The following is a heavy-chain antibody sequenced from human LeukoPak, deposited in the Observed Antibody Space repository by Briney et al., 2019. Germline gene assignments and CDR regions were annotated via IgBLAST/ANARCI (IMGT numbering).Heavy chain of an antibody. V-gene: IGHV3-74*01. J-gene: IGHJ4*02. CDR1: GFTFSSYW. Sequence: QPGGSLRLSCAASGFTFSSYWMHWVRQAPGKGLVWVSRINSDGSSTSYADSVKGRFTISRDNAKNSLYLEVNSLRAEDTAVYYCARDPGAAVAVYFDYWGQGTLVTVSS. D-gene: IGHD6-19*01. CDR3: ARDPGAAVAVYFDY. CDR2: INSDGSST.